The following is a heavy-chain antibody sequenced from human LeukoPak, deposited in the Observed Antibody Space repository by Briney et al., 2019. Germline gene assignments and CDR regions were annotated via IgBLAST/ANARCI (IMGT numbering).Heavy chain of an antibody. J-gene: IGHJ4*02. D-gene: IGHD6-13*01. Sequence: PGGSLRLSCAGSGFTFGSNWMHWVRQAPGKGLVWVARINSDGSGTSYAGSVKGRFTISRDNAKNTLYLQMNSLRAEDTAVHYCARDGQQRGFDYWGQGTLATVSS. CDR1: GFTFGSNW. CDR2: INSDGSGT. CDR3: ARDGQQRGFDY. V-gene: IGHV3-74*01.